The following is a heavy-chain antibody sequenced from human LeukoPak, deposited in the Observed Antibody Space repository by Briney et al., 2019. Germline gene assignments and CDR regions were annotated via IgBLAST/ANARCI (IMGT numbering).Heavy chain of an antibody. J-gene: IGHJ4*02. CDR2: IYSGGGT. CDR3: ARGVDGYGYGLFDY. Sequence: AGGSLRLSCAASGITFSSYWMSWVRQAPGKGLEWVSIIYSGGGTYYADSVKGRFSISRDNSKNTLYLQMNSLRAEDTAVYYCARGVDGYGYGLFDYWGQGTLVTVSS. V-gene: IGHV3-66*01. CDR1: GITFSSYW. D-gene: IGHD5-18*01.